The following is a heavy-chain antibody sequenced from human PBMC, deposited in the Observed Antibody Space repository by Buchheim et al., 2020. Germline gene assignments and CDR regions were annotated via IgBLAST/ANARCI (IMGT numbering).Heavy chain of an antibody. CDR2: VYYSGST. CDR1: GASISSSRYY. D-gene: IGHD3-22*01. J-gene: IGHJ4*02. Sequence: QLQLQESGPGLVKPSETLSLTCTVSGASISSSRYYWGWIRQPPGKGLEWIGTVYYSGSTYYNPSLKSRLTISVDTSKNQFSLKLSSVTAADTAAYYCARPRYYYDSSGSYLNYFDYWGQGTL. V-gene: IGHV4-39*01. CDR3: ARPRYYYDSSGSYLNYFDY.